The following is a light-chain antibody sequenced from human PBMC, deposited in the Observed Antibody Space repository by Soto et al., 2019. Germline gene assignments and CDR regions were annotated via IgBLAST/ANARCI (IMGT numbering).Light chain of an antibody. J-gene: IGLJ1*01. CDR3: GTWDSRLNAYV. CDR2: DSN. Sequence: QSVLTQPPSVSAAPGQKVTISCSGSSSNIGRNSVSWYQQLPGTAPKLLIYDSNKQASGIPDRFSGSKSGTSATLAITGLQTGDEADYYCGTWDSRLNAYVFGTGTKVTVL. V-gene: IGLV1-51*01. CDR1: SSNIGRNS.